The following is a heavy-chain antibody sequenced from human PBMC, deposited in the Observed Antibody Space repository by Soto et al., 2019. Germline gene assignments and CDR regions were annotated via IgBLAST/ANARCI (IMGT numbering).Heavy chain of an antibody. CDR1: GFTFSTYG. Sequence: PGGSLRLSCAASGFTFSTYGMHWVRQAPGKGLEWVALISYDGSNKNYADSVKGRFTISRDNSKNTLFLQMNSLRADDTAVYYCAKDQASGQGSFDSWGQGTLVTVSS. J-gene: IGHJ4*02. V-gene: IGHV3-30*18. CDR3: AKDQASGQGSFDS. CDR2: ISYDGSNK.